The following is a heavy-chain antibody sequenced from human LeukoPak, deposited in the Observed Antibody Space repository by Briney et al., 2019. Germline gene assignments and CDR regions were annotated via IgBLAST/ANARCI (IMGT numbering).Heavy chain of an antibody. Sequence: SETLSLTCTVSGYSITSAYYWGWIRQPPGKGLEWIGEINHSGSTNYNPSLKSRVTISVDTSKNQFSLKLSSVTAADTAVYYCARGQQYSTVDYWGQGTLVTVSS. D-gene: IGHD6-6*01. CDR1: GYSITSAYY. V-gene: IGHV4-38-2*02. CDR2: INHSGST. CDR3: ARGQQYSTVDY. J-gene: IGHJ4*02.